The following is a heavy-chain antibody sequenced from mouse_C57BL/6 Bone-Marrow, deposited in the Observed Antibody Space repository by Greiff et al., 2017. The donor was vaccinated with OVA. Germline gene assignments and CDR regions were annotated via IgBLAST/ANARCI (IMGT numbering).Heavy chain of an antibody. V-gene: IGHV3-1*01. Sequence: EVQLQESGPGMVKPSQSLSLTCTVTGYSITSGYDWHWIRHFPGNKLEWMGYISYSGSTNYNPSLKSRISITHDTSKNHFFLKLNSVTTEDTATYYCARTAQAVYYAMDYWGQGTSVTVSS. CDR2: ISYSGST. D-gene: IGHD3-2*02. CDR1: GYSITSGYD. J-gene: IGHJ4*01. CDR3: ARTAQAVYYAMDY.